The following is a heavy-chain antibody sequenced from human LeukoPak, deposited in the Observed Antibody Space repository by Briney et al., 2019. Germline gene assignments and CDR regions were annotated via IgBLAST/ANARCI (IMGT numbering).Heavy chain of an antibody. CDR2: INAGNGNT. D-gene: IGHD3-22*01. J-gene: IGHJ4*02. V-gene: IGHV1-3*01. Sequence: ASVKVSCKASGYTFTSYAMHWVRQAPGQRLEWMGWINAGNGNTKYSQKFQGRVTITRDTSASTAYMELSSLRSEDTAVYYCARASGNYYDSSGYYFHWGQGTLVTVSS. CDR1: GYTFTSYA. CDR3: ARASGNYYDSSGYYFH.